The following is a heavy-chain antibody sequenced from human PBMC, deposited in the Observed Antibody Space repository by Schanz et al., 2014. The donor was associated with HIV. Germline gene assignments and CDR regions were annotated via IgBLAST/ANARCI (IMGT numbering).Heavy chain of an antibody. CDR1: GGSIISGDYY. D-gene: IGHD2-15*01. CDR3: ARAFCSGGSCFAGYGLDV. V-gene: IGHV4-61*02. CDR2: IHATGST. Sequence: QVQLQESGPGLVKPSETLSLTCTVSGGSIISGDYYWTWIRQHPGKGLEWIGRIHATGSTSYSPSLKSRVTVSVDPSQNQISLNLSSVTAADTAVYYCARAFCSGGSCFAGYGLDVWGQGTTVTVSS. J-gene: IGHJ6*02.